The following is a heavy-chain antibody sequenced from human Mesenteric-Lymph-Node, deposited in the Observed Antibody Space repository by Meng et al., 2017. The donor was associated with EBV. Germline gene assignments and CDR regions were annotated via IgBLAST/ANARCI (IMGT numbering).Heavy chain of an antibody. CDR1: GFTFSSYW. CDR2: INTYGSRT. V-gene: IGHV3-74*01. J-gene: IGHJ4*02. D-gene: IGHD1-26*01. Sequence: EVQVVEFGGGLVQPGGSLRLSCAASGFTFSSYWMHWVRQAPGKGLVWVSHINTYGSRTDYADSVKGRFTISRDNAKNTLSLQMNSLRAEDTAVYYCTSDLGGATDFWGQGTLVTVSS. CDR3: TSDLGGATDF.